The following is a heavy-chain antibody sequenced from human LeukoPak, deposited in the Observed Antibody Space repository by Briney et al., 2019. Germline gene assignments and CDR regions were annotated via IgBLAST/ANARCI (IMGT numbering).Heavy chain of an antibody. D-gene: IGHD6-19*01. CDR1: GGSFSGYY. V-gene: IGHV4-34*01. CDR2: INHSGST. CDR3: ARLVSSGWLDYYYYMDV. J-gene: IGHJ6*03. Sequence: SETLSLTCAVYGGSFSGYYWSWIRQPPGKGLEWTGEINHSGSTNYNPSLKSRVTISVDTSKNQFSLKLSSVTAADTAVYYCARLVSSGWLDYYYYMDVWGKGTTVTVSS.